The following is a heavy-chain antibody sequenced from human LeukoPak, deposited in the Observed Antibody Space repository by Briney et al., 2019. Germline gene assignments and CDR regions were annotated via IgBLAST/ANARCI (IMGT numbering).Heavy chain of an antibody. CDR1: GFTFSNAW. D-gene: IGHD3-22*01. Sequence: GGSLRLSCAASGFTFSNAWMSWVRQAPGKGLEWVGRIKSKTDGGTADYAAPVKGRFTISRDDSKNTLYLQMNSLKTEDTAVYYCLIYDSSGYYGIYFDYWGQGTLVTVSS. CDR3: LIYDSSGYYGIYFDY. V-gene: IGHV3-15*01. J-gene: IGHJ4*02. CDR2: IKSKTDGGTA.